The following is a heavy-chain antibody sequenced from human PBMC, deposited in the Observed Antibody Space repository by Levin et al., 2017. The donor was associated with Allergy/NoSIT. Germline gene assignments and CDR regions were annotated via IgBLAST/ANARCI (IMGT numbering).Heavy chain of an antibody. CDR3: ARGLYADNPIIAFDF. CDR2: ISGNGGGT. D-gene: IGHD4-23*01. CDR1: GFTFNSYT. Sequence: GGSLRLSCAASGFTFNSYTMTWVRQAPGKGLEWVSAISGNGGGTYYADSVKGRFTISRDNSKNTLYLQMNTLRAEDTALYYCARGLYADNPIIAFDFWGQGTMVTVSS. V-gene: IGHV3-23*01. J-gene: IGHJ3*01.